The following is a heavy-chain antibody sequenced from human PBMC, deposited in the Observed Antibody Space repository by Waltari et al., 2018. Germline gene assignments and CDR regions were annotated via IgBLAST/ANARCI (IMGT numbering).Heavy chain of an antibody. CDR3: ARGSHDILTGYSADY. V-gene: IGHV1-69*01. J-gene: IGHJ4*02. CDR2: IIPILGTA. D-gene: IGHD3-9*01. CDR1: GGTFSSYA. Sequence: QVQLVQSGAEVKKPGSSVKVSCKASGGTFSSYAISWVRQAHGQGLEWRGGIIPILGTANYAQKFQGRGTITADESTSTAYMELSSLRSEDTAVYYCARGSHDILTGYSADYWGQGTLVTVSS.